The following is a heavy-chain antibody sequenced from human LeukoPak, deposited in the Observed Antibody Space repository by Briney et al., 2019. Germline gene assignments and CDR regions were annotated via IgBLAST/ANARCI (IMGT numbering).Heavy chain of an antibody. CDR3: ARHFFVGSEDAFDI. V-gene: IGHV4-59*08. D-gene: IGHD6-25*01. Sequence: PSETLSLTCTVSGGSISNYYWSWIRQPPGKGLEWIGYIYYSGSPRYSPPLKSRVTISVDTSKNQFSLKVTSVTAADTAVYYCARHFFVGSEDAFDIWGQGTMVTVSS. CDR2: IYYSGSP. J-gene: IGHJ3*02. CDR1: GGSISNYY.